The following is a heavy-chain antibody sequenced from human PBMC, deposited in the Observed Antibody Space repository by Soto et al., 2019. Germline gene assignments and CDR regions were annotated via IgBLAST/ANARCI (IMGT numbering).Heavy chain of an antibody. V-gene: IGHV3-23*01. Sequence: GGSLRLSCAASGFTFSSYAMSWVRQAPGKGLEWVSAISGSGGSTYYADSVKGRFTISRDNSKNTLYLQMNSLRAEDTAVYYCAKGLDFWSGYYIQGELFVGYWGQGTLVTVSS. J-gene: IGHJ4*02. CDR1: GFTFSSYA. CDR3: AKGLDFWSGYYIQGELFVGY. D-gene: IGHD3-3*01. CDR2: ISGSGGST.